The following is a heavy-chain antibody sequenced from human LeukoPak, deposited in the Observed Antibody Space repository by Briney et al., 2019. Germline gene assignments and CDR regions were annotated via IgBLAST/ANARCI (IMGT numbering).Heavy chain of an antibody. Sequence: GGSLRLSCAASGSTFSSYGMHWVRQAPGKGLEWVAVISYDGSNKYYTDSVKGRFTISRDNSYKTLYLQMNSLRAEDTAVYYCAKDSSLYGTSWWGNYFDYWGQGTLVTVSS. D-gene: IGHD6-13*01. J-gene: IGHJ4*02. CDR1: GSTFSSYG. CDR3: AKDSSLYGTSWWGNYFDY. CDR2: ISYDGSNK. V-gene: IGHV3-30*18.